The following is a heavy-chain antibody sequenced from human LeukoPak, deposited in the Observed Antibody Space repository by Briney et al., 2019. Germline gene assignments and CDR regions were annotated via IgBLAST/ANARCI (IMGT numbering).Heavy chain of an antibody. CDR3: AKDWTRTGTNFFDY. J-gene: IGHJ4*02. CDR1: RFTFSNSA. CDR2: ISNGGGST. V-gene: IGHV3-23*01. D-gene: IGHD1-1*01. Sequence: PGGSLRLSCAASRFTFSNSAMTWVRQAPGKGLEWVSAISNGGGSTIYTDSVKGRFTISRDNSKNTLYLQMNSLRAEDTAVYYCAKDWTRTGTNFFDYWGQGTLVTVSS.